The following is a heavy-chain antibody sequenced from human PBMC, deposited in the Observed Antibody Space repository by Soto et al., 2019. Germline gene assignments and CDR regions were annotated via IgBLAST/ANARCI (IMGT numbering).Heavy chain of an antibody. CDR1: GLTFSGDW. CDR2: INMDGTST. V-gene: IGHV3-74*01. Sequence: EVQLVESGGGLVQPGGSLRLSCVASGLTFSGDWMHWVRQAAGKGLVWVSRINMDGTSTNYADSVKGRFTISRDNAKNTLYLQMNSLRVDDTAVYYCARGPRGLYHHDYWGQGALVTVS. D-gene: IGHD2-8*02. J-gene: IGHJ4*02. CDR3: ARGPRGLYHHDY.